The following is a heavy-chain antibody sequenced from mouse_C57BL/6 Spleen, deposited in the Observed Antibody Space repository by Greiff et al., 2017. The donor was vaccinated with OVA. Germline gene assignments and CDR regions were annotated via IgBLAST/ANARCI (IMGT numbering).Heavy chain of an antibody. CDR1: GYAFTNYL. D-gene: IGHD3-2*02. V-gene: IGHV1-54*01. J-gene: IGHJ4*01. CDR2: INPGSGGT. Sequence: QVQLKESGAELVRPGTSVKVSCKASGYAFTNYLIEWVKQRPGQGLEWIGVINPGSGGTNYNEKFKGKATLTADKSSSTAYMQLSSLTSEDSAVYVCAGWDSSGYDYYSMDYWGQGTSVTVSS. CDR3: AGWDSSGYDYYSMDY.